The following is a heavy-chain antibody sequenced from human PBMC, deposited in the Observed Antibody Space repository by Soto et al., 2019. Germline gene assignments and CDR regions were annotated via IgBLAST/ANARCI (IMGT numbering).Heavy chain of an antibody. J-gene: IGHJ4*02. V-gene: IGHV3-15*01. CDR1: GFTFSNVW. CDR3: CTRWGY. CDR2: IKSKTNGGTT. Sequence: EVQLVESGGGLVKPGGSLRLSCAASGFTFSNVWMSWVRQAPGKGLEWVGSIKSKTNGGTTDYAAPLKGRSSISRDDSKNALYLQMKSLETDETGVYYCCTRWGYWGQGTLVTVSS. D-gene: IGHD7-27*01.